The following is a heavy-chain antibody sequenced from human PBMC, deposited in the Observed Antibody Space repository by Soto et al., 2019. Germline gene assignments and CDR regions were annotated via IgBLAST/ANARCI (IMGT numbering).Heavy chain of an antibody. J-gene: IGHJ6*02. CDR1: GGSMSSGDYY. CDR3: ARGPPSEGRSRMDV. Sequence: SEKLCLSCTVSGGSMSSGDYYGSCIRHPPGKGLEWIGYIYYSGSTYYNPSLKSRVTISVDTSKNQFSLKLSSVTAADTALYLWARGPPSEGRSRMDVWGQAPTGT. V-gene: IGHV4-30-4*01. CDR2: IYYSGST. D-gene: IGHD1-26*01.